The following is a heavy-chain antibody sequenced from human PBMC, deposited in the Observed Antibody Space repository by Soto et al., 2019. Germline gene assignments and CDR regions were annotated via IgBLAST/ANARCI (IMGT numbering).Heavy chain of an antibody. CDR1: GYTFTSYD. Sequence: GASVKVSCKASGYTFTSYDINWVRQATGQGLERMAWMNPNSGNTGYAQKFQGRVTMTRNTSISTAYMELRSLRSDDTAVYYCARDGFDIHDSGSEYWGQGTLVTVSS. V-gene: IGHV1-8*01. J-gene: IGHJ4*02. CDR3: ARDGFDIHDSGSEY. D-gene: IGHD1-26*01. CDR2: MNPNSGNT.